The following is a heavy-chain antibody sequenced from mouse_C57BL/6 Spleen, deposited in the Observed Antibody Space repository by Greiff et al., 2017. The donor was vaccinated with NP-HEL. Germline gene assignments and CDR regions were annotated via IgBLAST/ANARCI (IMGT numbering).Heavy chain of an antibody. CDR1: GYTFTSYW. CDR2: INPSSGYT. J-gene: IGHJ4*01. V-gene: IGHV1-7*01. D-gene: IGHD1-1*01. CDR3: AGSITTVVAPGY. Sequence: VQLQQSGAELAKPGASVKLSCKASGYTFTSYWMHWVKQRPGQGLEWMGYINPSSGYTKYNQKFKDKATLTADKSSSTAYMQLSSLTYEDSAVYYCAGSITTVVAPGYWGQGTSVTVSS.